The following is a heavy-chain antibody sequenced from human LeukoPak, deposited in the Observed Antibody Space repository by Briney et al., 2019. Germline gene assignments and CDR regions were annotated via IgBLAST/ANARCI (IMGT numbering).Heavy chain of an antibody. CDR2: IYYSGST. J-gene: IGHJ6*02. CDR3: ARHSPDYYYYYGMDV. CDR1: GGSISSYY. Sequence: PSETLSLTCTVSGGSISSYYWSWIRRPPGKGLEWIGYIYYSGSTNYNPSLKSRVTISVDTSKNQFSLKLSSVTAADTAVYYCARHSPDYYYYYGMDVWGQGTTVTVSS. V-gene: IGHV4-59*08.